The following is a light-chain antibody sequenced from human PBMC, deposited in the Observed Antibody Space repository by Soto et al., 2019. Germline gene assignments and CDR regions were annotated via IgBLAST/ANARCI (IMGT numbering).Light chain of an antibody. CDR1: QSVTSSY. Sequence: EIVLTQSPGTLSLSPGDRATLSCRASQSVTSSYLAWFQQKPGQAPRLLIYEASSRATGIPDRFSGSGSGTAFTLTINRLEPEDFAVYSCHQYGSSPITFGQGTKLEIK. J-gene: IGKJ2*01. CDR3: HQYGSSPIT. V-gene: IGKV3-20*01. CDR2: EAS.